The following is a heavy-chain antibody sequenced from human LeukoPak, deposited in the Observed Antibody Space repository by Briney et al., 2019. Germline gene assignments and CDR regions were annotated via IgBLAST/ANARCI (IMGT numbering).Heavy chain of an antibody. CDR2: INPNSGAT. CDR1: GYTFTGYH. V-gene: IGHV1-2*02. CDR3: ARGRLIVGAPHLREDI. D-gene: IGHD1-26*01. J-gene: IGHJ3*02. Sequence: ASVKVSCKASGYTFTGYHMHWVRQAPGQGLEWMGWINPNSGATNYAQKFQGRVTMTRDTSINTAYMELSSLRSDDTAVYYCARGRLIVGAPHLREDIWGQGTMVTVSS.